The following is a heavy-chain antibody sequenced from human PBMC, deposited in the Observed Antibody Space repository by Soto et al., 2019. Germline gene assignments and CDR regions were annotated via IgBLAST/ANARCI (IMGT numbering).Heavy chain of an antibody. CDR3: ARDLLAYCGGDCYSAFDY. J-gene: IGHJ4*02. V-gene: IGHV3-33*01. CDR2: IWYDGSNK. D-gene: IGHD2-21*02. Sequence: QVQLVESGGGVVQPGRSLRLYCAASGFTFSSYGMHWVRQAPGKGLEWVAVIWYDGSNKYYADSVKGRFTISRDNSKNTLYLQMNSLRAEDTAVYYCARDLLAYCGGDCYSAFDYWGQGTLVTVSS. CDR1: GFTFSSYG.